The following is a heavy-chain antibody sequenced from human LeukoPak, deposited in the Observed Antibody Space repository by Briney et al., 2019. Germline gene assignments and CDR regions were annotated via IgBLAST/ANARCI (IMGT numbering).Heavy chain of an antibody. V-gene: IGHV1-8*01. CDR3: ARARYCSGGSCYRRAEYFQH. Sequence: GASVKVSCKASGYTFTSYDINWVRQATGQGLEWMGWMNPNSGNTGYAQKFQGRVTMTRNTPISTAYMELSSLRSEDTAVYYCARARYCSGGSCYRRAEYFQHWGQGTLVTVSS. CDR2: MNPNSGNT. D-gene: IGHD2-15*01. J-gene: IGHJ1*01. CDR1: GYTFTSYD.